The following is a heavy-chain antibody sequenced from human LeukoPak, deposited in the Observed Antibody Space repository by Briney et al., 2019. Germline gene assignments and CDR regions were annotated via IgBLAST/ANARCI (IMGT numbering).Heavy chain of an antibody. V-gene: IGHV3-53*01. J-gene: IGHJ4*02. D-gene: IGHD2-21*01. CDR3: VRDGAYSAGIDFDY. CDR2: IWTDERT. CDR1: GFTVKGNS. Sequence: GGSLRLSCAASGFTVKGNSMGWVRQATGRGLDWVSTIWTDERTFYADSVKGRFTISRDSAENTLYLQMNSLRVEDTALYYCVRDGAYSAGIDFDYWGQGTLVTVSP.